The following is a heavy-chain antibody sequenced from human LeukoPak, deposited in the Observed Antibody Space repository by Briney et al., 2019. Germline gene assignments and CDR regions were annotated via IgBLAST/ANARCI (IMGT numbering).Heavy chain of an antibody. Sequence: GGSLRLSCAASGFTFSNAWMSWVRQAPGKGLEWVGRIKSKSDYGTTDYAAPVKGRFTISRDDSKNTLYLQMNSLKTEDTAMYYCTRVTAYYDYGMDVWGQGTRSPSP. V-gene: IGHV3-15*01. CDR2: IKSKSDYGTT. D-gene: IGHD2-21*02. CDR1: GFTFSNAW. J-gene: IGHJ6*02. CDR3: TRVTAYYDYGMDV.